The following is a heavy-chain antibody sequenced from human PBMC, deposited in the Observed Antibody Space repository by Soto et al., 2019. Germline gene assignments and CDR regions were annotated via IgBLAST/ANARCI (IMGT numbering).Heavy chain of an antibody. CDR3: AKEAVASEQVPIPGDS. D-gene: IGHD2-15*01. CDR1: GLTFRNYA. Sequence: GGSLRLSCTASGLTFRNYAMTWVRQAPGRGLEWVSGISGSGSMKYYADSVKGRFTISRDNSKNMLFLQMDSLRDEDTAMYHCAKEAVASEQVPIPGDSWGQGTLVTVSS. V-gene: IGHV3-23*01. J-gene: IGHJ4*02. CDR2: ISGSGSMK.